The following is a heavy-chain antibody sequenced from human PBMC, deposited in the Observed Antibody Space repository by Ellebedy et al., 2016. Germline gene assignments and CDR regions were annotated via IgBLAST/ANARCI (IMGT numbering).Heavy chain of an antibody. CDR2: ISGSGGST. CDR1: GFTFSSYA. V-gene: IGHV3-23*01. J-gene: IGHJ4*02. D-gene: IGHD3-16*01. Sequence: GESLKISCAASGFTFSSYAMSWVRQAPGKGLEWVSAISGSGGSTYYADSVKGRFTISRDNSKNTLYLQMNSLRAEDTAVYYCATLDYRRLSDYWGQGTLVTVSS. CDR3: ATLDYRRLSDY.